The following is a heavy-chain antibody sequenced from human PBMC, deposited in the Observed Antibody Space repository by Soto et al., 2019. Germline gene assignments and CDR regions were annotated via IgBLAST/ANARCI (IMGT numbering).Heavy chain of an antibody. CDR3: ARMAYGDYSVDY. CDR1: GYSISSGYY. Sequence: NPSETLSLTCAVSGYSISSGYYWGWIRQPPGKGLEWIGSIYHSGSTYYNPSLKSRVTISVDTSKNQFSLKLSSVTAADTAVYYCARMAYGDYSVDYWGQGTLVTVSS. D-gene: IGHD4-17*01. V-gene: IGHV4-38-2*01. CDR2: IYHSGST. J-gene: IGHJ4*02.